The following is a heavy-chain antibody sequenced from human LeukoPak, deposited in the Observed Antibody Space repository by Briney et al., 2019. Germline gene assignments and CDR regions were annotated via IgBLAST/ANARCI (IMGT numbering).Heavy chain of an antibody. CDR1: GGSISSGGYY. CDR2: IYHSGST. Sequence: PSETLSLTCTVSGGSISSGGYYWSWIRQPPGKGLEWIGYIYHSGSTYYNPSLKSRVTISVDRSKNQFSLKLSSVTAADTAVYYCVLGKLPAAEGYYYYYMDVWGKGTTVTVSS. D-gene: IGHD2-2*01. CDR3: VLGKLPAAEGYYYYYMDV. V-gene: IGHV4-30-2*01. J-gene: IGHJ6*03.